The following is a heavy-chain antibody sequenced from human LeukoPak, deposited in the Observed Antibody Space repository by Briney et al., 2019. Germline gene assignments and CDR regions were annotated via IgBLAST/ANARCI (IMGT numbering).Heavy chain of an antibody. CDR1: GFPFDDYG. CDR2: IKQDGSEK. D-gene: IGHD2-21*01. V-gene: IGHV3-7*01. Sequence: GGSLRLSCAASGFPFDDYGMNWVRQVPGKGLEWVANIKQDGSEKYYVDSVKGRFTISRDNAKNSLYLQMNSLRAEDTAVYYCARDQNRVAIYYYYYMDVWGKGTTVTISS. CDR3: ARDQNRVAIYYYYYMDV. J-gene: IGHJ6*03.